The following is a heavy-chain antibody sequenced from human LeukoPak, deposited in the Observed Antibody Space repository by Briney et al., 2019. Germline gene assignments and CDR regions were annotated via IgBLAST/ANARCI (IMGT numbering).Heavy chain of an antibody. J-gene: IGHJ5*02. CDR1: GGSISSNTYF. CDR2: IRYSGST. CDR3: ATSDTVSTYNWFDP. V-gene: IGHV4-39*01. Sequence: SETLSHTCNVSGGSISSNTYFWGWIRRPPGKGLEWIGSIRYSGSTYYNPSLKSRVTISVDTSKNQFSLNLSSLTAADTAVYYCATSDTVSTYNWFDPWGQGTLVTVS. D-gene: IGHD5/OR15-5a*01.